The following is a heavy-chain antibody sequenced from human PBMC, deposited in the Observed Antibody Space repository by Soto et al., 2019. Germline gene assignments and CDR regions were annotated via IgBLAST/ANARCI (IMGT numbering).Heavy chain of an antibody. CDR2: IYTSGTT. V-gene: IGHV4-4*07. CDR1: GGSIRSYY. D-gene: IGHD1-26*01. Sequence: QVQLQESGPGLVKPSETLSLTCTVSGGSIRSYYWSWIRQPAGKPLEWIGRIYTSGTTNYNPSLKRRVTMLVDTSKNQFSLQLTSVTAADTAIYYCAREGASGFGMDVWGQGTTVTVSS. J-gene: IGHJ6*02. CDR3: AREGASGFGMDV.